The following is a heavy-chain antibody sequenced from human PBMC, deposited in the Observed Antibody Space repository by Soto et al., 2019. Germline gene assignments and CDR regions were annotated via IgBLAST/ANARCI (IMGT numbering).Heavy chain of an antibody. Sequence: GGSLRLSCAASGFTFSDYYMSWIRQAPGKGLEWVSYISSSSSYTNYADSVKGRFTISRDNAKNSLYLQMNSLRAEDTAVYYCARTYGSGSYGTSLFDYWGQGTLVTVSS. J-gene: IGHJ4*02. CDR3: ARTYGSGSYGTSLFDY. V-gene: IGHV3-11*06. CDR2: ISSSSSYT. D-gene: IGHD3-10*01. CDR1: GFTFSDYY.